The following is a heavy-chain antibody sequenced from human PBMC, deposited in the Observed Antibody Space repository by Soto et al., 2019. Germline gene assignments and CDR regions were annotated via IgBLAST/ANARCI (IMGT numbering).Heavy chain of an antibody. J-gene: IGHJ3*01. CDR3: AGAFDF. V-gene: IGHV3-48*01. CDR2: ISSTSNTR. Sequence: PEGSLRIACAASGLTVRIYKIDWVREAPGKGLDLISYISSTSNTRYYAASVKGRFTISRDNAKNSLYLQMDSLRAEDTAVYYCAGAFDFWGQGTMVTVSS. CDR1: GLTVRIYK.